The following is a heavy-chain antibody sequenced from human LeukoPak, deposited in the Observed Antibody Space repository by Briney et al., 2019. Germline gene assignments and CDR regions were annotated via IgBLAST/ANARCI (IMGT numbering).Heavy chain of an antibody. V-gene: IGHV4-34*01. CDR1: GGSFSGYY. Sequence: TPSETLSLTCAVYGGSFSGYYWSWIRQPPGKGLEWIGEINHSGSTNYNPSLKSRVTISVDTSKNQFSLKLSSVTAADTAVYYCARGRGYYARQPMDVWGKGTTVTVSS. J-gene: IGHJ6*03. CDR3: ARGRGYYARQPMDV. CDR2: INHSGST. D-gene: IGHD3-10*02.